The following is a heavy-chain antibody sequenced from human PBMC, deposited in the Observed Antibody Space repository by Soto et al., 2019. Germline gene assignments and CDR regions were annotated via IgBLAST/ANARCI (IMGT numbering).Heavy chain of an antibody. CDR3: ARDESPDLLYYYGREV. CDR2: ISISSSYI. Sequence: PGGSVRLSCAASGFTFSSYSMNWVRQSPGKGLEWVSSISISSSYIYYADSVKGRFTISRDNAKNSLYLQMNSMRAEDTAVYYCARDESPDLLYYYGREVWGQGTTVTVS. V-gene: IGHV3-21*01. J-gene: IGHJ6*02. CDR1: GFTFSSYS.